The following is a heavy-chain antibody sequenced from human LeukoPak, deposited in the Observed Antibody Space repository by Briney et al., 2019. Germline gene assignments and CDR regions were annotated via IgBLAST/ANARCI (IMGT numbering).Heavy chain of an antibody. V-gene: IGHV1-46*01. D-gene: IGHD4-17*01. CDR2: INPSGGST. Sequence: ASVKVSCKASGYTFTSYYMHWVRQAPGQGLEWMGIINPSGGSTSYAQKFQGRVTMTRDTSTSTVYMELSSLRSDDTAVYYCARDMTTVTTSFEAFDIWGQGTLVSVSS. J-gene: IGHJ3*02. CDR1: GYTFTSYY. CDR3: ARDMTTVTTSFEAFDI.